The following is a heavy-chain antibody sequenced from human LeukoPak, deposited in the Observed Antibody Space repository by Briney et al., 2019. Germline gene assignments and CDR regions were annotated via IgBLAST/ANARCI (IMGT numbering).Heavy chain of an antibody. D-gene: IGHD2-2*01. Sequence: GGSLRLSCAASGFTFSSYSMNWVRQAPGKGLEWVSSISSSSSYIYYADSVKGRFTISRDNAKNSLYLQMNSLRAEDTAVYYCARDSKAVPAAMLVYYYYYGMDVWGQGATVTVSS. CDR3: ARDSKAVPAAMLVYYYYYGMDV. CDR1: GFTFSSYS. J-gene: IGHJ6*02. V-gene: IGHV3-21*01. CDR2: ISSSSSYI.